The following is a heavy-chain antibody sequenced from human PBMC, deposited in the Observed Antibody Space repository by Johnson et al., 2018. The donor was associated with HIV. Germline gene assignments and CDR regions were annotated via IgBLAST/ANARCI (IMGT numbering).Heavy chain of an antibody. CDR3: AKDPYSGSPIDI. V-gene: IGHV3-66*02. D-gene: IGHD1-26*01. J-gene: IGHJ3*02. Sequence: VQLVESGGGLVQPGGSLRLSCAASGFTVSSNYMSWVRQAPGKGLEWVSLIYSGGITYYADSVKGRFTISRDNSKNTLYLQMNSLRAEDTAVYYCAKDPYSGSPIDIWGQGTKVTVSS. CDR2: IYSGGIT. CDR1: GFTVSSNY.